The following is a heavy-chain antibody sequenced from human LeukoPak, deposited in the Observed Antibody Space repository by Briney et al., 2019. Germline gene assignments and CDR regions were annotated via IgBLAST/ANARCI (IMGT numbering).Heavy chain of an antibody. CDR3: ARDAYSSSWYSENWFDP. V-gene: IGHV3-21*01. D-gene: IGHD6-13*01. CDR1: GFTVSSNY. Sequence: GGSLRLSCAASGFTVSSNYMSWVRQAPGKGLEWVSSISSSSSYIYYADSVKGRFTISRDNAKNSLYLQMNSLRAEDTAVYYCARDAYSSSWYSENWFDPWGQGTLVTVSS. CDR2: ISSSSSYI. J-gene: IGHJ5*02.